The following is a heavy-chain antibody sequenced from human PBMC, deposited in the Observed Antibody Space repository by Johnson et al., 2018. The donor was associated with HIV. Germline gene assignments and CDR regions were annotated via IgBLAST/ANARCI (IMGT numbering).Heavy chain of an antibody. Sequence: QVQLVESGGGLVQPGGSLRVSCGASGFSFSSYDMHWVRQAPGKGLEWVAVMSYDGSNKYYADSVKGRFTISRDNSKNTLYLQMNSLRAEDTAVYYCGMYSSSWYMVSSQKHDAFDIWGQGTMVTVSS. CDR2: MSYDGSNK. CDR1: GFSFSSYD. D-gene: IGHD6-13*01. CDR3: GMYSSSWYMVSSQKHDAFDI. V-gene: IGHV3-30*03. J-gene: IGHJ3*02.